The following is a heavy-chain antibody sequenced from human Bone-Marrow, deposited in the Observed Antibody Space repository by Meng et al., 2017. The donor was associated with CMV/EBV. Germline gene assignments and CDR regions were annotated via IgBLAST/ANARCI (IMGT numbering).Heavy chain of an antibody. V-gene: IGHV3-15*01. CDR2: IKSKTDGGTT. Sequence: GESLKISCPASGFTFSNAWMSWVRQAPGKGLECVGRIKSKTDGGTTDYAAPVKGRFTISRDDSKNTLYLQMNSLKTEDTAVYYCRRGYTDAFDIWGQGTMVTVSS. CDR1: GFTFSNAW. J-gene: IGHJ3*02. CDR3: RRGYTDAFDI. D-gene: IGHD2-2*02.